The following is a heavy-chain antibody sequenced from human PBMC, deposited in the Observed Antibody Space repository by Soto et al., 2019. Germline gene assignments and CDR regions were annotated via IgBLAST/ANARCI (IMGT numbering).Heavy chain of an antibody. CDR2: FHNSGNT. J-gene: IGHJ4*02. D-gene: IGHD3-22*01. CDR3: ARRNYYDSSGYDY. Sequence: QVQLQESGPGLVKPSQTLSLTCTVSGGSISSDGYYWSWIRQHPGKGLEWIGYFHNSGNTYYKPSLKSRVSISVDTSKNQFSLKLSSVTAADMAVYYCARRNYYDSSGYDYWGQGTLVTVSS. V-gene: IGHV4-31*03. CDR1: GGSISSDGYY.